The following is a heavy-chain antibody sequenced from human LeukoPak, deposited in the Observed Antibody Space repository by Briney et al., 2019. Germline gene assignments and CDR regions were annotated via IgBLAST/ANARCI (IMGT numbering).Heavy chain of an antibody. CDR1: VGSFSSHY. J-gene: IGHJ3*01. D-gene: IGHD4-17*01. V-gene: IGHV4-59*11. CDR2: ISYIGST. CDR3: ARDPTTVTKGLDV. Sequence: SSETLSLTCTVSVGSFSSHYRSWIRQPPGKGLEWIGYISYIGSTNYNPSLKSRVTISVDTSKKQFSLKLSSVTAADTAVYYCARDPTTVTKGLDVWGQGTMVTVSS.